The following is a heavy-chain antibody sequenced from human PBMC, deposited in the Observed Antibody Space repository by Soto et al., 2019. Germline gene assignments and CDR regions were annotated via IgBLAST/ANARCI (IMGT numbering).Heavy chain of an antibody. Sequence: QVQLVQSGAEVKKPGASVKVSCKASGYTFTSYGISWVRQAPGQGLEWMGWISAYNGNTNYAQKLQRRVTMTSDTSTSTAYMEPGSLRSDETAVYYCARDLPTDYGDRGFDYWGQGTLVTVSS. CDR3: ARDLPTDYGDRGFDY. CDR2: ISAYNGNT. D-gene: IGHD4-17*01. V-gene: IGHV1-18*01. CDR1: GYTFTSYG. J-gene: IGHJ4*02.